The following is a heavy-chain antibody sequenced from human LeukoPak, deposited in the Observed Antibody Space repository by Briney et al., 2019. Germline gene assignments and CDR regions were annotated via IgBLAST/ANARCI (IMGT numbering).Heavy chain of an antibody. Sequence: SETLSLTCAVSGESFSGNFWTWIRQPPGKGLEWIGESNHSGSTNYNPSLKSRVTISVDTSKNQFSLKLSSVTAADTAVYYCARGVRAAAGSLDYWGQGTLVTVSS. J-gene: IGHJ4*02. CDR2: SNHSGST. CDR3: ARGVRAAAGSLDY. D-gene: IGHD6-13*01. CDR1: GESFSGNF. V-gene: IGHV4-34*01.